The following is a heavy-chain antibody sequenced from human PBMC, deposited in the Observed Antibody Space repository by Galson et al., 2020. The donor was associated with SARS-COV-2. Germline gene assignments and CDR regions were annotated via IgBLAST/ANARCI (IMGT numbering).Heavy chain of an antibody. Sequence: SVTVSCKASGGTFSSYAISWVRQAPGQGLEWMGGIITIFGTANYAQKFQGRVTITADESTSTAYMELSSLRSEDTAVYYCAGVGPGIAAAGTWGQGTLVTVAS. CDR2: IITIFGTA. J-gene: IGHJ4*02. V-gene: IGHV1-69*13. CDR3: AGVGPGIAAAGT. D-gene: IGHD6-13*01. CDR1: GGTFSSYA.